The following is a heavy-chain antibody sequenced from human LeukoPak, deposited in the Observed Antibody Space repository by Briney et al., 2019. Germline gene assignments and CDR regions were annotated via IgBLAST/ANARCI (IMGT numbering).Heavy chain of an antibody. V-gene: IGHV4-4*07. D-gene: IGHD3-10*01. Sequence: SETLSLTCTVSGGSISSYYWSWIRQPAGKGLEWIGRIYTSGSTNYNPSLKSRATMSVDTSKNQFSLKLSSVTAADTAVYYCAGNYYGSGSYYSEDRYWGQGTLVTVSS. CDR2: IYTSGST. CDR3: AGNYYGSGSYYSEDRY. CDR1: GGSISSYY. J-gene: IGHJ4*02.